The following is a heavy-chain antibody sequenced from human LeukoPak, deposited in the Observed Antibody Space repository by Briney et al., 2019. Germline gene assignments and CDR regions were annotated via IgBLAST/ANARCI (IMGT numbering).Heavy chain of an antibody. D-gene: IGHD4-17*01. J-gene: IGHJ4*02. CDR3: ATDDYGDYGGDY. V-gene: IGHV1-69*13. Sequence: GASVKVSCKASGYTFTSYDINWVRQATGQGLEWMGGIIPIFGPANYAQKFQGRVTITADESTSTAYMELSSLRSEDTAVYYCATDDYGDYGGDYWGQGTLVTVSS. CDR1: GYTFTSYD. CDR2: IIPIFGPA.